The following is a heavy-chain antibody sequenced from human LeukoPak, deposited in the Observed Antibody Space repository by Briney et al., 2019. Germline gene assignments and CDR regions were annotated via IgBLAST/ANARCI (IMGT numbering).Heavy chain of an antibody. Sequence: SETLSLTCAVYGGSFSGYYWSWIRQPAGKGLEWIGRIYATGSTNYNPSLKSRVTMSLDTSNNQFSLRLSSVTAADTAVYYCATITVGSISTVDIWGQGTMVTVSS. J-gene: IGHJ3*02. CDR2: IYATGST. CDR3: ATITVGSISTVDI. CDR1: GGSFSGYY. D-gene: IGHD1-26*01. V-gene: IGHV4-59*10.